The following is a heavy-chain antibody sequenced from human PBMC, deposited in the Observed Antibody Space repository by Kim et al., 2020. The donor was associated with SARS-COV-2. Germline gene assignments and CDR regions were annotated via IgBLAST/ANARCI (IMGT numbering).Heavy chain of an antibody. CDR3: AGYGSGSYYNPYYYYGMDV. Sequence: GGSLRLSCAASGFTFSSYAMHWVRQAPGKGLEWVAVISYDGSNKYYADSVKGRFTISRDNSKNTLYLQMNSLRAEDTAVDYCAGYGSGSYYNPYYYYGMDVWGQGTTVTVSS. D-gene: IGHD3-10*01. V-gene: IGHV3-30-3*01. J-gene: IGHJ6*02. CDR2: ISYDGSNK. CDR1: GFTFSSYA.